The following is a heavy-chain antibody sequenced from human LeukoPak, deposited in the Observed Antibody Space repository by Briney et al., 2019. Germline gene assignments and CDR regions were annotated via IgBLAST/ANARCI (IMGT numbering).Heavy chain of an antibody. D-gene: IGHD6-19*01. CDR3: ARENIAVAGHFDY. CDR1: GYTFTGYY. J-gene: IGHJ4*02. Sequence: ASVKVSCKARGYTFTGYYMLWVRQAPGQGLEWMGWINPNSGGTNYAQKFQGRVTMTRDTSISTAYMELSRLRSDDTAVYYCARENIAVAGHFDYWGQGTLVTISS. CDR2: INPNSGGT. V-gene: IGHV1-2*02.